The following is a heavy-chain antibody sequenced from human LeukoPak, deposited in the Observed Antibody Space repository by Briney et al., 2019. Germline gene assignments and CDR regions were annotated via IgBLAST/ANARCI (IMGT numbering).Heavy chain of an antibody. Sequence: PGGSLRLSCAASGFTFSSYSMNWVRQAPGKGLEWVSSISSSSSYIYYADSVKGRFTISRDNAKNSLYLQMNSLRAEDTAVYYCASSRAYCSGGSCYSPTYYYYYMDVWGKGTTVTVSS. D-gene: IGHD2-15*01. CDR2: ISSSSSYI. CDR1: GFTFSSYS. J-gene: IGHJ6*03. CDR3: ASSRAYCSGGSCYSPTYYYYYMDV. V-gene: IGHV3-21*01.